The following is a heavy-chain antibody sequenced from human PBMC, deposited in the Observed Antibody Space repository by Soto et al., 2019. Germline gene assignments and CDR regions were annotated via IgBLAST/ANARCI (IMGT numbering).Heavy chain of an antibody. CDR1: GFTFSTYA. V-gene: IGHV3-23*01. J-gene: IGHJ4*02. CDR2: ITGSGNKT. CDR3: VRGVRLHFDL. Sequence: GGSLRLSCGVSGFTFSTYAMSCVRQPPWKGLEWVSAITGSGNKTFDADSVKGRFTISSDNSKNTLHLHMSSLRVEDTAVYYCVRGVRLHFDLWGQGTLVTVSS.